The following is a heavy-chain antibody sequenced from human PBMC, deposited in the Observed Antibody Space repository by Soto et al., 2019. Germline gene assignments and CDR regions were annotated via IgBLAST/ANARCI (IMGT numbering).Heavy chain of an antibody. V-gene: IGHV3-30*18. CDR1: GFTFSSYG. Sequence: ESGGGVVQPGRSLRLSCAASGFTFSSYGMHWVRQAPGKGLEWVAVISYDGSNKYYADSVKGRFTISRDNSKNTLYLQMNSLSAEDTAVYYCAKTQGRDFWTYYYMDVWGKGTTVTVSS. CDR3: AKTQGRDFWTYYYMDV. J-gene: IGHJ6*03. CDR2: ISYDGSNK. D-gene: IGHD3-3*01.